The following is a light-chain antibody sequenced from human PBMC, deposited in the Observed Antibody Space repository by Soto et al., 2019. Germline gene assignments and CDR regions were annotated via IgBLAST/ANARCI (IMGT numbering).Light chain of an antibody. J-gene: IGKJ5*01. CDR1: QSVLSRSNNKNY. CDR2: WAS. Sequence: DIVMTQSPASLAVTLGARATINCKSSQSVLSRSNNKNYLAWYQHKSGQPPKVLIYWASTRESGVPDRFSGSGSGTHFTLTITSLQAEDVAVYYCQQRHMWPITFGQGTRLEIK. V-gene: IGKV4-1*01. CDR3: QQRHMWPIT.